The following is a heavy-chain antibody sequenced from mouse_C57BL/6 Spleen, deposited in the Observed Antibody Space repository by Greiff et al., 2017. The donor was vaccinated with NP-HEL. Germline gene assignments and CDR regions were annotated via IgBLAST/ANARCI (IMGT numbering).Heavy chain of an antibody. J-gene: IGHJ3*01. V-gene: IGHV1-55*01. D-gene: IGHD1-1*01. CDR3: ARGGYYGSKAWFAY. CDR2: IYPGSGST. Sequence: QVQLQQPGAELVKPGASVKMSCKASGYTFTSYWITWVKQRPGQGLEWIGDIYPGSGSTNYNEKFKSKATLTVDTSSSTAYMQLSSLTSEDSAVYYCARGGYYGSKAWFAYWGRGTLVTVSA. CDR1: GYTFTSYW.